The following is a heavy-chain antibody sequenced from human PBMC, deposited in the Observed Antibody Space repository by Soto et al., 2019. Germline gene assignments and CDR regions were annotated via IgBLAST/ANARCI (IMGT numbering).Heavy chain of an antibody. V-gene: IGHV3-66*01. CDR1: GFTFNSSG. J-gene: IGHJ6*02. D-gene: IGHD3-9*01. CDR2: IYSGGST. Sequence: GGSLRLSCAASGFTFNSSGMHWVRQAPGKGLEWVSVIYSGGSTYYADSVKGRFTISRGNSKNTLYLQMNSLRAEDTAVYYCASPGDFDWSLPPYYYYGMDVWGQGTTVTVSS. CDR3: ASPGDFDWSLPPYYYYGMDV.